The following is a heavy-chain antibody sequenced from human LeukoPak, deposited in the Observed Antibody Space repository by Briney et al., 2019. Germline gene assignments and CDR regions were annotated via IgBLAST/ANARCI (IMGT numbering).Heavy chain of an antibody. CDR2: ISSSGSTI. D-gene: IGHD6-13*01. J-gene: IGHJ3*02. Sequence: KAGGSLRLFCAASGFTFSDYYMSWIRQAPGKGLEWVSYISSSGSTIYYADSVKGRFTISRDNAKNSLYLQMNSLRAEDTAVYYCARDYRAAGRSEDAFDIWGQGTMVTVSS. V-gene: IGHV3-11*01. CDR3: ARDYRAAGRSEDAFDI. CDR1: GFTFSDYY.